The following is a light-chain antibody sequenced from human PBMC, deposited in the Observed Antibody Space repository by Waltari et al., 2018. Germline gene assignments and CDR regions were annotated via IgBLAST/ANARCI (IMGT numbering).Light chain of an antibody. Sequence: DIQMTQSPYSLSASVGDRVTITCQASQDISNFLNWYQQKPGKAPKLLIYDAANSETGVPSRFSGSAYGTDFTFSFSSLQPEDIATYYCQQYANFPLTIGGGTKLEI. CDR1: QDISNF. V-gene: IGKV1-33*01. CDR2: DAA. J-gene: IGKJ4*01. CDR3: QQYANFPLT.